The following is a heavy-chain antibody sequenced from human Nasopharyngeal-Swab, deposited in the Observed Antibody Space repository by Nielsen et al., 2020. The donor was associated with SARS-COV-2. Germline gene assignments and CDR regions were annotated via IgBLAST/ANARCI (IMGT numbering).Heavy chain of an antibody. CDR3: ARDRGHDSSGQYYYYYGMDV. CDR1: GFTFGDYA. Sequence: GGSLRLSCTASGFTFGDYAMSWVRQAPGKGLEWVGFIRSKAYGGTTEYAASVKGRFTISRDNAKNSLYLQMNSLRAEDTAVYYCARDRGHDSSGQYYYYYGMDVWGQGTTVTVSS. D-gene: IGHD3-22*01. V-gene: IGHV3-49*04. CDR2: IRSKAYGGTT. J-gene: IGHJ6*02.